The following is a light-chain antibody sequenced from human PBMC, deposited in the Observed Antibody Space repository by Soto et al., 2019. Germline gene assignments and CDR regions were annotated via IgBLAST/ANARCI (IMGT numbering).Light chain of an antibody. V-gene: IGKV3-20*01. CDR1: QSVSSSY. J-gene: IGKJ1*01. CDR2: GSS. CDR3: QQYGDSSWT. Sequence: EIVLTQSPGTLSSSPGERATLSCRASQSVSSSYLAWYQHRPGQAPRLLIYGSSRRATGIPDRFGGSGSGTDFTLTISRLEPEDFAVYYCQQYGDSSWTFGQGTQVEI.